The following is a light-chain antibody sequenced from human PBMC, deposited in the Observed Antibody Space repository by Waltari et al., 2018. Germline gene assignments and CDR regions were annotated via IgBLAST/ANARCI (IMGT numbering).Light chain of an antibody. CDR2: GSS. V-gene: IGKV3-20*01. CDR1: QTVSNNF. J-gene: IGKJ4*01. CDR3: QQYATSSPLT. Sequence: EIVLTQFPGTLSLSLGERATLSCRASQTVSNNFVAWYQQRPGQAPRLLIYGSSSRATGIPDRFSGSGSDTDFTLTISRLEPEDFAVYFCQQYATSSPLTFGGGTKVEIK.